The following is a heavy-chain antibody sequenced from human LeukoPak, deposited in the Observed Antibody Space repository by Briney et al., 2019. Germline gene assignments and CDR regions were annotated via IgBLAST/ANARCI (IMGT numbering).Heavy chain of an antibody. D-gene: IGHD2-15*01. CDR2: IYHSGST. Sequence: TSETLSLTCTVSGYSISSGYYWGWIRQPPGKGLEWIGSIYHSGSTYYNPSLKSRVTISVDTSKNQFSLKLSSVTAADTAVYYCARDRWGSFDYWGQGTLVTVSS. CDR1: GYSISSGYY. V-gene: IGHV4-38-2*02. CDR3: ARDRWGSFDY. J-gene: IGHJ4*02.